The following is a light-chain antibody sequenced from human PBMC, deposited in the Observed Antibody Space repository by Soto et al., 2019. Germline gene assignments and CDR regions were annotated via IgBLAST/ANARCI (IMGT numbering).Light chain of an antibody. Sequence: ESAWTQSPGTQSLSPGERATLSCRASQSVSSSYLAWSQQKPGQAPRLLIYGASSRATGIPDRFSGSGSGTDFTLTISRLEPEDFAVYFCHHYASSPQPFGQRAK. J-gene: IGKJ1*01. V-gene: IGKV3-20*01. CDR1: QSVSSSY. CDR2: GAS. CDR3: HHYASSPQP.